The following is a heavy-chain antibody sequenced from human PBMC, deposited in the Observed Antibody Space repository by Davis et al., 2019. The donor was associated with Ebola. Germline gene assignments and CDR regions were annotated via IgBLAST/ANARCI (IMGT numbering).Heavy chain of an antibody. CDR3: ARGGGGGYFDY. D-gene: IGHD2-15*01. Sequence: PGGSLRLSCAASGFTFSSYGMHWVRQAPGKGLEWVAVISYDGSNKYYADSVKGRFTISRDNSKNTLYLQMNSLRAEDTAVYYCARGGGGGYFDYWGQGTLVTVSS. V-gene: IGHV3-30*03. CDR2: ISYDGSNK. CDR1: GFTFSSYG. J-gene: IGHJ4*02.